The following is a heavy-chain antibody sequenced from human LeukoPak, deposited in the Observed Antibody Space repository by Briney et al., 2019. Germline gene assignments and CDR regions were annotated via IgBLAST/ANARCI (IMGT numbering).Heavy chain of an antibody. Sequence: SETLSLTCTVSGGSINSSSYYWGWIRQPPGKGLEWIGSIYYSGSTYYNPSLKSRVTISVDTSKNQFSLKLSSVTAADTAVYYCASDDGQIYDYGRTWGQGTLVTVSS. V-gene: IGHV4-39*07. CDR1: GGSINSSSYY. CDR2: IYYSGST. J-gene: IGHJ4*02. D-gene: IGHD4-17*01. CDR3: ASDDGQIYDYGRT.